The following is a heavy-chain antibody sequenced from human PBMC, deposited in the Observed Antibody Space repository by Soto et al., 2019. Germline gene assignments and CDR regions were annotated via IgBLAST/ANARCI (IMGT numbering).Heavy chain of an antibody. Sequence: EVQLVESGGGLIQPGGSLRLSCAASGFTVSSNYKSWVRQAPGKGLEWVSVIYSGGSTYYADSVKGRFTISRDNSKNTLYLQMNSLRAEDTAVYYCARDYSGSYLNWFDPWGQGTLVTVSS. D-gene: IGHD1-26*01. CDR2: IYSGGST. J-gene: IGHJ5*02. CDR3: ARDYSGSYLNWFDP. CDR1: GFTVSSNY. V-gene: IGHV3-53*01.